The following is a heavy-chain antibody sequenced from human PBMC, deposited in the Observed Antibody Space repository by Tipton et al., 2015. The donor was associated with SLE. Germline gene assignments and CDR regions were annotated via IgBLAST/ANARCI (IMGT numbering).Heavy chain of an antibody. CDR2: IYTSGGT. D-gene: IGHD3-10*01. CDR1: GGSISSGSYY. V-gene: IGHV4-61*09. J-gene: IGHJ4*02. CDR3: ARDYGSVVQGVIRYFDY. Sequence: TLSLTCTVSGGSISSGSYYWSWIRQPAGKGLEWIGHIYTSGGTNYNPSPKSRVTMSVDTSKNQFSLKLSSVIAADTAVYYCARDYGSVVQGVIRYFDYWGQGTLVTVSS.